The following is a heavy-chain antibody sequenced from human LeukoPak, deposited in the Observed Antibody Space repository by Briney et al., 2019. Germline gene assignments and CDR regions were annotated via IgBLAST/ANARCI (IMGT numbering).Heavy chain of an antibody. Sequence: GGSLRLSCAASGFTFSSYAMSWVRQAPGKGLEWVSAISSSGGITYYADSVKGRFTISRDNSKNTLYLQMNSLRAEDTAVYYCAKLSGYYYDSSGYNFDYWGQGTLVTVSS. D-gene: IGHD3-22*01. CDR3: AKLSGYYYDSSGYNFDY. J-gene: IGHJ4*02. V-gene: IGHV3-23*01. CDR2: ISSSGGIT. CDR1: GFTFSSYA.